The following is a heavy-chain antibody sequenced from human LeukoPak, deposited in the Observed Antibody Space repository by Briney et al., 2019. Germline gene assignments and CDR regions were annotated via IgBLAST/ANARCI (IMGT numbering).Heavy chain of an antibody. CDR2: IKQDGSEK. Sequence: GGSLRLSCAASGFTFSTYAMSWVRQAPGKGLEWVANIKQDGSEKYYVDSVKGRFTISRDNAKNSLYLQMNSLRAEDTAVYYCARDLGSSPNWFDPWGQGTLVTVSS. J-gene: IGHJ5*02. CDR3: ARDLGSSPNWFDP. V-gene: IGHV3-7*01. D-gene: IGHD6-6*01. CDR1: GFTFSTYA.